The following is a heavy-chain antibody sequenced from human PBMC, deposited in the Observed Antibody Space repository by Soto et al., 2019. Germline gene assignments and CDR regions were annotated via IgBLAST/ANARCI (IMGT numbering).Heavy chain of an antibody. V-gene: IGHV1-69*13. D-gene: IGHD3-22*01. CDR3: ARYYDSSGYYSFHYYYYGMDV. CDR1: GGTFSSYA. CDR2: IIPIFGTA. Sequence: SVKVSCKASGGTFSSYAISWVRQAPGQGLEWMGGIIPIFGTANYAQKFQGRVTITADESTSTAYMELSSLRSEDTAVYYCARYYDSSGYYSFHYYYYGMDVWGQGTTVTVSS. J-gene: IGHJ6*02.